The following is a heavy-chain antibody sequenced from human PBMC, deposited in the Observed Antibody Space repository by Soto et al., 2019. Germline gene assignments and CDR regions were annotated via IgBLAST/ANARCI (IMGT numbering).Heavy chain of an antibody. CDR3: ARVRTLQWLVHPFFDY. Sequence: QVQLQESGPGLVKPSETLSLTCTVSGGSISSYYWSWIRQPPGKGLEWIGYIYYSGSTNYNPSLKSRVTISVDTSKNQFSLKLSSVTAADTAVYYCARVRTLQWLVHPFFDYWGQGTLVTVSS. D-gene: IGHD6-19*01. J-gene: IGHJ4*02. CDR2: IYYSGST. CDR1: GGSISSYY. V-gene: IGHV4-59*01.